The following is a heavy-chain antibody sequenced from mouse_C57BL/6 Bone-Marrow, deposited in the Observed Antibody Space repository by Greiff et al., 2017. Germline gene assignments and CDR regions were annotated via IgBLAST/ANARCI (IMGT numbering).Heavy chain of an antibody. J-gene: IGHJ4*01. V-gene: IGHV14-4*01. CDR3: TTRSSGYGAMDY. CDR2: IDPENGDT. D-gene: IGHD3-2*02. CDR1: GFNIKDDY. Sequence: EVQLQQSGAELVRPGASVKLSCTASGFNIKDDYMHWVKQRPEQGLEWIGWIDPENGDTEYASKFQGKATITADTSSNTAYLQLSSLTSEDTAVYYCTTRSSGYGAMDYWGQGTSVTVSS.